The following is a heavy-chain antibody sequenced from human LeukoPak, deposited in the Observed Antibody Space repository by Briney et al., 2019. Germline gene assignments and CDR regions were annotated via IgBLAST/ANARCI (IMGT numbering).Heavy chain of an antibody. CDR1: GGSISSRSYY. CDR2: IYYSGST. D-gene: IGHD2-15*01. CDR3: AREPRYCSGGSCAFDP. Sequence: SETLSLTCTVSGGSISSRSYYWGWIRQPPGKGLEWIGSIYYSGSTYYNPSLKSRATISITTSKNQFFLKLTSVAAADTAVYYCAREPRYCSGGSCAFDPWGQGTLVTVSS. J-gene: IGHJ5*02. V-gene: IGHV4-39*02.